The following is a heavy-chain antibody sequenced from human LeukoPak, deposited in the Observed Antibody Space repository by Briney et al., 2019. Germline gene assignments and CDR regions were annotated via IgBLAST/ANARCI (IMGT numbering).Heavy chain of an antibody. CDR3: AGAPAYYDFWSGYSPIDY. Sequence: SEALSLTCTVSGGSISSYYWSWIRQPAGKGLEWIGYIYYSGSTNYNPSLKSRVTISVDTSKNQFSLKLSSVTAADTAVYYCAGAPAYYDFWSGYSPIDYWGQGTLVTVSS. D-gene: IGHD3-3*01. CDR1: GGSISSYY. J-gene: IGHJ4*02. V-gene: IGHV4-59*08. CDR2: IYYSGST.